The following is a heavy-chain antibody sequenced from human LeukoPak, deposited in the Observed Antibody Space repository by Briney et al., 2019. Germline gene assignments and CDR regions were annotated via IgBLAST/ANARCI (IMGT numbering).Heavy chain of an antibody. CDR1: GFTFSSYE. CDR3: ARGGPNSGWEYY. V-gene: IGHV3-48*03. CDR2: ISSSGSTI. D-gene: IGHD6-19*01. J-gene: IGHJ4*02. Sequence: HPGGSLRLSCAASGFTFSSYEMNWVRQAPGKGLEWVSYISSSGSTIYYADSVKGRFTISRDNAKNSLYLQMNSLRAEDTAVYYCARGGPNSGWEYYWGQGTLVTVSS.